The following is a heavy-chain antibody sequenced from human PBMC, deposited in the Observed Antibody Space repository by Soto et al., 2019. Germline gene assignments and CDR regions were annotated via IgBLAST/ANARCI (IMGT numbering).Heavy chain of an antibody. CDR3: TRGFSRGDADCFDP. CDR2: SNVGKSNT. D-gene: IGHD5-12*01. Sequence: ASVKASGKASGYTFTNYAMHCARQAPGCRSGRMERSNVGKSNTKNSQKFQGRVTITSDTAASTTYMELSSLRSEDTTVYYCTRGFSRGDADCFDPGSQGTLVNVAT. J-gene: IGHJ5*02. V-gene: IGHV1-3*01. CDR1: GYTFTNYA.